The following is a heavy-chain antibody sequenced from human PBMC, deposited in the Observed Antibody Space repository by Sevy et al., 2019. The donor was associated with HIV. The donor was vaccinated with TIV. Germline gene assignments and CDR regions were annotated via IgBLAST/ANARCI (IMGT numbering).Heavy chain of an antibody. J-gene: IGHJ4*02. D-gene: IGHD5-12*01. CDR1: GFTFSSCA. CDR3: ARNREGRRWLQFDY. V-gene: IGHV3-30-3*01. CDR2: ISYDGSNK. Sequence: GGSLRLSCAASGFTFSSCAMHWVRQAPGKGLEWVAVISYDGSNKYYADSVKGRFTISRDNSKNTLYLQMNSLRAEDTAVYYCARNREGRRWLQFDYWGQGTLVTVSS.